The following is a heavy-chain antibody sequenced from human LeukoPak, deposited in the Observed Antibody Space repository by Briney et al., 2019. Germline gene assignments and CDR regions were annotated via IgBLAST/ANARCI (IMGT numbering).Heavy chain of an antibody. D-gene: IGHD3-10*01. V-gene: IGHV3-7*01. J-gene: IGHJ6*02. CDR1: GFTFSNYW. Sequence: PGGSLRLSCAASGFTFSNYWMTWVRQAPGKGLEWVANIKQDGSEKYYADSVKGRFTISRDNAKNTLYLQMNSLRAEDTAVYYCARSFYYGSGSHGMDVWGQGTTVTVSS. CDR2: IKQDGSEK. CDR3: ARSFYYGSGSHGMDV.